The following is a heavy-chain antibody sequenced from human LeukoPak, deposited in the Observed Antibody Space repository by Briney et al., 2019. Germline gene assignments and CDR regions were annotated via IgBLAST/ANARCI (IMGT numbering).Heavy chain of an antibody. Sequence: GRSLRLSCAASGFTFSNFGMHWVRQAPGKGLEWVAVISYDGSLKHCLDSVKGRFTISRDNSKNTLYLQMDSLRVEDTAVYYCAKKYSYGSGAGDALDIWGHGTLVTVSS. CDR1: GFTFSNFG. CDR3: AKKYSYGSGAGDALDI. CDR2: ISYDGSLK. D-gene: IGHD3-10*01. J-gene: IGHJ3*02. V-gene: IGHV3-30*18.